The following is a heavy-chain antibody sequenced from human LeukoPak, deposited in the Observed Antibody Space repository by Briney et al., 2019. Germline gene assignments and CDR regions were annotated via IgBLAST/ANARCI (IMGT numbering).Heavy chain of an antibody. CDR3: ARGRGPSIVGVYSAGGY. V-gene: IGHV3-7*01. CDR2: IKQDGSEK. CDR1: GFTFGDYA. Sequence: GGSLRLSCTASGFTFGDYAMSWVRQAPGKGLEWVANIKQDGSEKYYVDSVKGRFTISRDNAKNSLYLQMNSLRAEDTAVYYCARGRGPSIVGVYSAGGYWGQGTLVTVSS. D-gene: IGHD1-26*01. J-gene: IGHJ4*02.